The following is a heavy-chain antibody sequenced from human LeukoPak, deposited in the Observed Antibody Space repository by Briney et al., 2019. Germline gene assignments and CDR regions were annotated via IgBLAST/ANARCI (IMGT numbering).Heavy chain of an antibody. CDR3: ARERWELDIVFGYYYYYYMDV. J-gene: IGHJ6*03. CDR1: GYTFTSYG. D-gene: IGHD1-26*01. V-gene: IGHV1-18*01. CDR2: ISAYNGNT. Sequence: GASVKVSCKASGYTFTSYGISWVRQAPGQGLEWMGWISAYNGNTNYAQKLQGRVTMTTDTSTSTAYMELRSLRSDDTAVYYCARERWELDIVFGYYYYYYMDVWGKGTTVTVSS.